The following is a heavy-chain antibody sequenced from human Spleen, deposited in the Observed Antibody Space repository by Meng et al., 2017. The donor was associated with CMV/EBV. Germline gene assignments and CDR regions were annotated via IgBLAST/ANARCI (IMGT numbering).Heavy chain of an antibody. CDR3: ARAPSGVVPAARSSSYYYYGMDV. Sequence: SVKVSCKASGYTFTGYYIHWVRQAPGQGLEWMGRIIPILGIANYAQKFQGRVTITADKSTSTAYMELSSLRSEDTAVYYCARAPSGVVPAARSSSYYYYGMDVWGQGTTVTVSS. V-gene: IGHV1-69*04. CDR2: IIPILGIA. CDR1: GYTFTGYY. J-gene: IGHJ6*02. D-gene: IGHD2-2*01.